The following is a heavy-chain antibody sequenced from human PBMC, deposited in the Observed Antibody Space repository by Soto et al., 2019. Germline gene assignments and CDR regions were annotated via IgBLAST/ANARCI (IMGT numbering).Heavy chain of an antibody. Sequence: PSETLSLTCAVSGGSISSGGYSWSWIRQPPGKGLEWIGYIYHSGSTYYNPSLKSQVTISVDRSKNQFSLKLSSVTAADTAVYYCARAPYDFWSGYYHNWFDPWGQGTLVTVS. CDR3: ARAPYDFWSGYYHNWFDP. CDR1: GGSISSGGYS. CDR2: IYHSGST. J-gene: IGHJ5*02. D-gene: IGHD3-3*01. V-gene: IGHV4-30-2*01.